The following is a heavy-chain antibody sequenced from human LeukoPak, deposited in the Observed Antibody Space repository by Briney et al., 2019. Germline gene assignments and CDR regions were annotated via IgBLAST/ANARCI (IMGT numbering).Heavy chain of an antibody. CDR1: GFTVSSDY. D-gene: IGHD1-26*01. CDR2: IYSGGAT. CDR3: ARGGIMGAFDI. V-gene: IGHV3-66*01. J-gene: IGHJ3*02. Sequence: GGSLRLSCAASGFTVSSDYMSWVRQAPGKGLEWVSVIYSGGATYYADSVKGRFTISRDNSKNTLYLQMNSLRAEDTAVYYCARGGIMGAFDIWGQGTMVTVSS.